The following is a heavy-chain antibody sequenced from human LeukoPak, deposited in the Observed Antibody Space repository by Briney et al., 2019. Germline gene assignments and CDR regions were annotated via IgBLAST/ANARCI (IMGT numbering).Heavy chain of an antibody. V-gene: IGHV3-7*03. CDR1: GIIFSEFW. J-gene: IGHJ4*02. CDR2: INEDGSEK. Sequence: PGGSLRLSCAASGIIFSEFWMTWVRQAPGKGLEWVADINEDGSEKYYVDSVKGRFTISRDNARNSVFLQMNSLRAEDTAVYYCARDPLCRFDQWGQGTLVTVSS. CDR3: ARDPLCRFDQ.